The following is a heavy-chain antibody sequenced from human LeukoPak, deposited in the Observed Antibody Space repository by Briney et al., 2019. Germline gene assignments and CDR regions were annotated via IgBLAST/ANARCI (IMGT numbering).Heavy chain of an antibody. CDR3: ARGLLPYSSGWYGMMDV. D-gene: IGHD6-19*01. V-gene: IGHV6-1*01. J-gene: IGHJ6*02. CDR2: TYYRSKWYN. CDR1: GDSVSSNSAA. Sequence: SQTLSPTCAISGDSVSSNSAAWNWIRQSLSRGLEWLGRTYYRSKWYNDYAVSVKSRITINPDTSKNQFSLQLNSVTPEDTAVYYCARGLLPYSSGWYGMMDVWGQGTTVTVSS.